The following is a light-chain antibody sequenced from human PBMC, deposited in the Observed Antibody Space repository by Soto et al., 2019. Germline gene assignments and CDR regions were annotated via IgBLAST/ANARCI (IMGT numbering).Light chain of an antibody. CDR2: KAS. Sequence: DIQMTQSPSTLSASVGDRVTITCRASQTISSWLAWYQQKPGKAPKVLIYKASSLQSGVPSRFSGSGSGTEFTLTINSLQPDDFATYFCLQYDSYSWTFGQGTKVEAK. CDR3: LQYDSYSWT. J-gene: IGKJ1*01. V-gene: IGKV1-5*03. CDR1: QTISSW.